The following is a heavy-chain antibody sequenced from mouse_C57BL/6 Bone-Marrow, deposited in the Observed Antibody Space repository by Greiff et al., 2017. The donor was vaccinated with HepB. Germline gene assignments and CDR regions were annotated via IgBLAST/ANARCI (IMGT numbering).Heavy chain of an antibody. J-gene: IGHJ1*03. V-gene: IGHV1-54*01. Sequence: VQLQQSGAELVRPGTSVKVSCKASGYAFTNYLIEWVKQRPGQGLEWIGVINPGSGGTNYNEKFKGKATLTADKSSSTAYMQLSSLTSEDSAVYFCARDYYGSSFFYWYFDVWGTGTTVTVSS. CDR2: INPGSGGT. CDR1: GYAFTNYL. D-gene: IGHD1-1*01. CDR3: ARDYYGSSFFYWYFDV.